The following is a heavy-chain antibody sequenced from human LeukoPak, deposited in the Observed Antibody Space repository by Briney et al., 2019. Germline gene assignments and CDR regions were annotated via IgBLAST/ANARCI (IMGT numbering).Heavy chain of an antibody. D-gene: IGHD2-15*01. CDR2: ISSSSSYI. J-gene: IGHJ4*02. CDR1: GFTFSSYS. V-gene: IGHV3-21*01. Sequence: GGSPRLSCAASGFTFSSYSMNWVRQAPGKGLEWVSSISSSSSYIYYADSVKGRFTISRDNAKNSLYLQMNSLRAEDTAVYYCAGYCSGGSCYDWGQGTLVTVSS. CDR3: AGYCSGGSCYD.